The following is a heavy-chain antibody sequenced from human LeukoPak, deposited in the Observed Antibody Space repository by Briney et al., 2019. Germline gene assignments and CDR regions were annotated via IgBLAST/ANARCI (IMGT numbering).Heavy chain of an antibody. CDR1: GFTFSTYW. CDR2: ISSSSSSTI. V-gene: IGHV3-48*01. J-gene: IGHJ4*02. D-gene: IGHD6-13*01. CDR3: AREAHGAAAGFDY. Sequence: PGGSLRLSCAASGFTFSTYWMTWVRQAPGKGLEWVSYISSSSSSTIYYADSVKGRFTISRDNAKNSLYLQMNSLRAEDTAVYYCAREAHGAAAGFDYWGQGTLVTVSS.